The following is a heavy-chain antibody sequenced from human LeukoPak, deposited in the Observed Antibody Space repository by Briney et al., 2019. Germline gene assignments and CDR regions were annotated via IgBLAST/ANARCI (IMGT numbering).Heavy chain of an antibody. V-gene: IGHV1-3*01. D-gene: IGHD6-19*01. Sequence: ASVKVSCKAVGGSFRIYGVTWVRQAPGQGLEWMGWINAGNGNTKYSQKFQGRVTITRDTSASTAYMELSSLRSEDTAVYYCARDNFPHPYSSGQTDYYFDYWGQGTLVTVSS. CDR3: ARDNFPHPYSSGQTDYYFDY. J-gene: IGHJ4*02. CDR2: INAGNGNT. CDR1: GGSFRIYG.